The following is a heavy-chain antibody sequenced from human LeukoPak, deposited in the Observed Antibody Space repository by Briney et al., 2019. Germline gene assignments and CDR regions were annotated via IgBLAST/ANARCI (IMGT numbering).Heavy chain of an antibody. Sequence: GGSLRLSCAASGFTFSSYAMHWVRQAPGKGLEWVAVISYDGSNKYYADSVKGRFTISRDNSKNTLYLQMNSLRAEDTAVYYCARGQESYYYDSSGYSPPPFLYWGQGTLVTVSS. J-gene: IGHJ4*02. CDR2: ISYDGSNK. D-gene: IGHD3-22*01. V-gene: IGHV3-30-3*01. CDR3: ARGQESYYYDSSGYSPPPFLY. CDR1: GFTFSSYA.